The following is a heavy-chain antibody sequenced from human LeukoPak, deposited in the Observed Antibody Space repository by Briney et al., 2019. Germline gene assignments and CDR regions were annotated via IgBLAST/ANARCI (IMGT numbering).Heavy chain of an antibody. Sequence: PGGSLRLSCEASGFTFSTYSMNWVRQAPGKGLEWVSSISGGSNYIYYADSVKGRLTVSRDNAKNSLYLQMNSLRAEDTAVYYCAASYSSLSPNDYWGQGTLVIVSS. J-gene: IGHJ4*02. V-gene: IGHV3-21*01. CDR3: AASYSSLSPNDY. CDR1: GFTFSTYS. D-gene: IGHD6-6*01. CDR2: ISGGSNYI.